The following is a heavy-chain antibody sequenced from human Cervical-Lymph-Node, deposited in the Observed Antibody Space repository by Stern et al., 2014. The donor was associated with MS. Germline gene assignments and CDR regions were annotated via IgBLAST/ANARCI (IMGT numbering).Heavy chain of an antibody. J-gene: IGHJ4*02. CDR3: AKAAVTTASFDS. CDR1: GGTFSSYA. Sequence: QLVQSGAEVKKPGSSVKVSCKASGGTFSSYAINWVRQAPGRGLEWMGGIIPILDTPNYAQNFQGRVTITADESTSTAYMELSSLGSDDTAVYYCAKAAVTTASFDSWGQGTLVTVSS. D-gene: IGHD4-17*01. CDR2: IIPILDTP. V-gene: IGHV1-69*01.